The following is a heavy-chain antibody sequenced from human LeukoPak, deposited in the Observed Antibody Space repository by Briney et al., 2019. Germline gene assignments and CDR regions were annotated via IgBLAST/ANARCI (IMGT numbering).Heavy chain of an antibody. V-gene: IGHV3-73*01. D-gene: IGHD3-16*02. CDR3: TRHGSRLGELSPHDY. CDR2: IRSKANSYAT. Sequence: PGGSLRLSCAASGFTFSGSAMHWVRQASGKGLEWVGRIRSKANSYATAYAASVKGRFTISRDDSKNTAYLQMNSLKTEDTAVYYCTRHGSRLGELSPHDYWGQGTLVIVSS. J-gene: IGHJ4*02. CDR1: GFTFSGSA.